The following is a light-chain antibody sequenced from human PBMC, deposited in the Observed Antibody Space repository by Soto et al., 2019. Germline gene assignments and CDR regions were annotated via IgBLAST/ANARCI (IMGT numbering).Light chain of an antibody. CDR2: AAS. V-gene: IGKV1-6*01. J-gene: IGKJ1*01. CDR3: LQDYNYPRT. CDR1: QDIKSD. Sequence: AIQMTQSPSFLSASVGDRVTITCRASQDIKSDLGWYQQKPEEAPKLLIYAASSLQGGVPSRFSGSGSGTDFTLTISSLQPEDFATYYCLQDYNYPRTFGQGTKVEIK.